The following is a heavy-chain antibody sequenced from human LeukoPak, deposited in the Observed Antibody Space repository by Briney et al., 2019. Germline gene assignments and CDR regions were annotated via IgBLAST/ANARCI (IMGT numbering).Heavy chain of an antibody. CDR2: ITGSGGST. D-gene: IGHD4-17*01. CDR1: GFTLDSSA. CDR3: AKLTTT. J-gene: IGHJ5*02. Sequence: GASLRLSCAASGFTLDSSAMSWVRQAPGKGLEWVSVITGSGGSTYYADSVKGRFTISRDTSNNTLYLQMNSLRADDTAVYYCAKLTTTWGQGTLVTVSP. V-gene: IGHV3-23*01.